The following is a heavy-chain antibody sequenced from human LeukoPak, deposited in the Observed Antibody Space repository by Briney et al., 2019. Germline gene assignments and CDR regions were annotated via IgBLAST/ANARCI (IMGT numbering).Heavy chain of an antibody. CDR1: GFTFSTFW. J-gene: IGHJ4*02. CDR2: INNDGNSI. V-gene: IGHV3-74*03. D-gene: IGHD4-23*01. Sequence: GGSLRLSCAASGFTFSTFWVHWVRQVPGKGLLWVARINNDGNSITYADSAKGRFTVSRDNAKSTVFLQMNSLRAEDTAVYYCARGNGGQSHFDYWGQGTLVTVSS. CDR3: ARGNGGQSHFDY.